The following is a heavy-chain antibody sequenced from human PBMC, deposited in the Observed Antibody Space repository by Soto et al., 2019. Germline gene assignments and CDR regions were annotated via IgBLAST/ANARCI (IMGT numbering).Heavy chain of an antibody. Sequence: ASVNVSCKASGYTFTSYYMHWVRQAPGQGLEWMGWISASNGNTYYGQKFQGRVTMTTDSFTSTAYMELSSLTSDDTAVYYCARALPYSSSGDSWGRGTLVTVSS. CDR1: GYTFTSYY. D-gene: IGHD6-13*01. CDR3: ARALPYSSSGDS. J-gene: IGHJ4*02. CDR2: ISASNGNT. V-gene: IGHV1-18*04.